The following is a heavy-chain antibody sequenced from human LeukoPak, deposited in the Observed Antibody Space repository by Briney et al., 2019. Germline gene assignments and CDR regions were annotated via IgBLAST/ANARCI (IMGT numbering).Heavy chain of an antibody. V-gene: IGHV4-59*01. CDR1: GGSISSFY. J-gene: IGHJ4*02. D-gene: IGHD4/OR15-4a*01. CDR2: VFYSGTT. CDR3: ASHSYSANYYRSH. Sequence: PSGTLSLTCSVSGGSISSFYWTWIRQPPGKGREWIGYVFYSGTTNYNTSLKSRVTMSVDTSKSQFSLNLSSVTAADTAVYYCASHSYSANYYRSHWGQGTLVIVSS.